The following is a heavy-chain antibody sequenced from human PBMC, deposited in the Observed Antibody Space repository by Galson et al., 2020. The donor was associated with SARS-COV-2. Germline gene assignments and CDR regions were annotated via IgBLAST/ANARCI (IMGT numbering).Heavy chain of an antibody. CDR1: GASINIGGYY. CDR3: ASGSAWEVLFSY. Sequence: SETLSLTCTDSGASINIGGYYWSWIRQHPEKGLEWIRYIYYSGSTYYNPSLKSRVSISGDTSKNKFSLELTSVTAADTAVYYCASGSAWEVLFSYWGQGTLVSVSS. V-gene: IGHV4-31*02. J-gene: IGHJ4*02. D-gene: IGHD3-10*01. CDR2: IYYSGST.